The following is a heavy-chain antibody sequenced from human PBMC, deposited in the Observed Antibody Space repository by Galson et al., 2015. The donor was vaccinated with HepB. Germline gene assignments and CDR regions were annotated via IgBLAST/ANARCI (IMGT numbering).Heavy chain of an antibody. CDR3: AKGRYGSGSYYNVAPYYYYGMDV. Sequence: SLRLSCAASGFTVSSNYMSWVRQAPGKGLEWVAFIRYDGSNKYYADSVKGRFTISRDNSKNTLYLQMNSLRAEDTAVCYCAKGRYGSGSYYNVAPYYYYGMDVWGQGTTVTVSS. D-gene: IGHD3-10*01. CDR2: IRYDGSNK. J-gene: IGHJ6*02. CDR1: GFTVSSNY. V-gene: IGHV3-30*02.